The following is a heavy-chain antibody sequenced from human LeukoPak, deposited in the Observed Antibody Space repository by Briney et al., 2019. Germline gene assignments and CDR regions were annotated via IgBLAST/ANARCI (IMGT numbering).Heavy chain of an antibody. CDR3: ARDRPIHHHDSSGYYLDS. Sequence: GGSLRLSCAASGFTFSDYYMSWIRQAPGKGLEWVSYISSSGSTIYYADSVKGRFTISRDNAKNSLYLQMNSLRSEDTAVYYCARDRPIHHHDSSGYYLDSWGQGTLVTVSS. J-gene: IGHJ4*02. V-gene: IGHV3-11*01. CDR2: ISSSGSTI. CDR1: GFTFSDYY. D-gene: IGHD3-22*01.